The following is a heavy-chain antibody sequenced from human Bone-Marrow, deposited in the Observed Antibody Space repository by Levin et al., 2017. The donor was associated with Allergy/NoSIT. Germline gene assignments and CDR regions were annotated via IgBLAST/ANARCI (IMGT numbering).Heavy chain of an antibody. D-gene: IGHD1-26*01. Sequence: GGSLRLSCAASGFTFSSYGMHWVRQAPGKGLEWVAVIWYDGSNKYYADSVKGRFTISRDNSKNTLYLQMNSLRAEDTAVYYCAREMGLVGPTGGVFDYWGQGTLVTVSS. CDR3: AREMGLVGPTGGVFDY. CDR1: GFTFSSYG. CDR2: IWYDGSNK. V-gene: IGHV3-33*01. J-gene: IGHJ4*02.